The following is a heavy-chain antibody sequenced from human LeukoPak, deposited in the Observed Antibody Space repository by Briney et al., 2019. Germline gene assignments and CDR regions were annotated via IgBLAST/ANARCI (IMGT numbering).Heavy chain of an antibody. D-gene: IGHD2-21*02. V-gene: IGHV4-59*11. CDR2: IYYSGTT. Sequence: PSETLSLTCTVSGGSISSLYWTWIRQPPGKGLEWIGYIYYSGTTNYNPSLKSRVTISVDTSKNQFSLKLSSVTPADTAVYYCARDPRGDSDFDYWGQGTLVTVSS. J-gene: IGHJ4*02. CDR3: ARDPRGDSDFDY. CDR1: GGSISSLY.